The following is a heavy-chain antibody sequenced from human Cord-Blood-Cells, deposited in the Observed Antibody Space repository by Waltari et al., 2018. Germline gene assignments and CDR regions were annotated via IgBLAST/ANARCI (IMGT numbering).Heavy chain of an antibody. CDR3: VSRRMTGIAAAGTRGAYGMDV. D-gene: IGHD6-13*01. Sequence: EVQLLESGGGLVQPGGSLRLSCAASGFTFSSYAMSWVRQAPGKGLEWVSAISGSGGSTYCAGSVKGRFTISRDNSNNTLYLQMNSLRAEDTAVYYCVSRRMTGIAAAGTRGAYGMDVWGQGTTVTVSS. V-gene: IGHV3-23*01. CDR1: GFTFSSYA. CDR2: ISGSGGST. J-gene: IGHJ6*02.